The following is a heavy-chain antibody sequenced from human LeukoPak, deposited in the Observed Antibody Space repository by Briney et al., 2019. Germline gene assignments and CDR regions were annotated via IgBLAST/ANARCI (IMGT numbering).Heavy chain of an antibody. CDR1: GGSISSYY. D-gene: IGHD3-3*01. Sequence: SETLSLTCTVSGGSISSYYWSWIRQPPGKGLEWIGYIYYSGSTNYNPSLKSRVTISVDTSKNQFSLKLSSVTAADTAVYYCARYYDFWSGYFPYYYMDVWGKGTTVTVSS. J-gene: IGHJ6*03. V-gene: IGHV4-59*01. CDR2: IYYSGST. CDR3: ARYYDFWSGYFPYYYMDV.